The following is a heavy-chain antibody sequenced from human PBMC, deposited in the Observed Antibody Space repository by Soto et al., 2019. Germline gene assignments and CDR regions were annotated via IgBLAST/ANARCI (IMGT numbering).Heavy chain of an antibody. D-gene: IGHD3-9*01. V-gene: IGHV4-59*01. J-gene: IGHJ5*02. CDR2: IYYSGST. Sequence: QVQLQESGPGLVKPSETLSLTCTVSGGSISSYYWSWIRQPPGKGLEWIGYIYYSGSTNYNPSLKSRVTISVDTSKNQFSLKLSSVTAADTAVYYCAREREDYDILTGYYKWFDPSGQGTLVTVSS. CDR3: AREREDYDILTGYYKWFDP. CDR1: GGSISSYY.